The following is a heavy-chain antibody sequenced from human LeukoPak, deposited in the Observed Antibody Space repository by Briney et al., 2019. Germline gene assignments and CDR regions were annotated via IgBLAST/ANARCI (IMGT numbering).Heavy chain of an antibody. CDR2: IIPIFGTA. V-gene: IGHV1-69*13. CDR3: ASGVSHYGMDV. D-gene: IGHD6-13*01. Sequence: ASVKVSCTASGGAFSSYAISWVRQAPGQGLEWMGGIIPIFGTANYAQKFQGRVTITADESTSTAYMELSSLRSEDTAVYYCASGVSHYGMDVWGQGTTVTVSS. J-gene: IGHJ6*02. CDR1: GGAFSSYA.